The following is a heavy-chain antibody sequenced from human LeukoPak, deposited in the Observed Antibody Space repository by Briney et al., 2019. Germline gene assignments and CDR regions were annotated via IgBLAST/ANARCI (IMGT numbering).Heavy chain of an antibody. D-gene: IGHD1-1*01. Sequence: GDSLNISCQASGYSLRNYWIAWVRQLPGKGLEWMGIIYLGDSDTRYSPSSQGQVTISADKSIGTAYVHWTSLKASDTAMYYCARLEGLQLRASFDFWGQGTLVTVSS. V-gene: IGHV5-51*01. CDR2: IYLGDSDT. J-gene: IGHJ4*02. CDR3: ARLEGLQLRASFDF. CDR1: GYSLRNYW.